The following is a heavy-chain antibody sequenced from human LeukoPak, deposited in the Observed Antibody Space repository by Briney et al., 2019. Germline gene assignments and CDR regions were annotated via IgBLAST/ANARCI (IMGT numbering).Heavy chain of an antibody. Sequence: GGSLRLSCAASGFTLNMSWVRQAPGKGLEWVANIKQDGSEKYYGDSVKGRFTISRDNTKNTLFLYMDSLRDEDTVVYYCARDLVGAADWGQGTLVTVSS. CDR3: ARDLVGAAD. CDR2: IKQDGSEK. J-gene: IGHJ4*02. D-gene: IGHD1-26*01. V-gene: IGHV3-7*01. CDR1: GFTLN.